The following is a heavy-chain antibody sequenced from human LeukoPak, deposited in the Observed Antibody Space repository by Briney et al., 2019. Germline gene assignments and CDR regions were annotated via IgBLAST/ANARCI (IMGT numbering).Heavy chain of an antibody. CDR3: ARVTGYMTEDYFDY. CDR1: GDSISSGDYY. J-gene: IGHJ4*02. D-gene: IGHD6-13*01. V-gene: IGHV4-61*02. CDR2: ISSSGST. Sequence: KTSETLSLTCTVSGDSISSGDYYWSWIRQPAGKGREWIGRISSSGSTNYNPSLKSRVTISVDTSKNQFSLRLSSVTAADTAVYYCARVTGYMTEDYFDYWGQGTLITVSS.